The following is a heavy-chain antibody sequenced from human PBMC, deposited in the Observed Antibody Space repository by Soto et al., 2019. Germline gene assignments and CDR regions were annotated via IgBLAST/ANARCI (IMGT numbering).Heavy chain of an antibody. CDR2: IDWDDDK. V-gene: IGHV2-70*04. J-gene: IGHJ5*02. D-gene: IGHD1-1*01. CDR1: GVSLSTSGMR. CDR3: ARNPGTGWFDP. Sequence: SGPTLVNPTQTLTLTCTFSGVSLSTSGMRVSWIRQPPGKALEWLARIDWDDDKFYSTSLKTRLTISKDTSKNQVVLTMTNMDPVDTATYYCARNPGTGWFDPWGQGTLVTVSS.